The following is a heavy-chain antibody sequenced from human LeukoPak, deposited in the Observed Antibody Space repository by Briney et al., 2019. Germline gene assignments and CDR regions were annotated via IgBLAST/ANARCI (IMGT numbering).Heavy chain of an antibody. CDR3: AKDPRSGYSPTHYDY. V-gene: IGHV3-30-3*01. CDR1: GNSHA. Sequence: GGSLRLPCAASGNSHAMHWVRQAPGKGLEGVAVISSDGSNKYYADSVKGRFTISRDNSKNTLYLQMNSLRAEDTAVYHCAKDPRSGYSPTHYDYWGQGALVTVSS. D-gene: IGHD5-12*01. J-gene: IGHJ4*02. CDR2: ISSDGSNK.